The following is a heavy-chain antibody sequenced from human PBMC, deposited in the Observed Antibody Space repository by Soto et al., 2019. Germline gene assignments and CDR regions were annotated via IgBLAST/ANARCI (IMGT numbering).Heavy chain of an antibody. CDR1: GFVFRTFR. Sequence: GGSLRLSCEASGFVFRTFRMHWVRQAPGKGLEWLATIRFDGSTARYAESVRGRFKISRDNSMNTLYLQLDRLRVEDTAVYYCVRDRPNTESLTGYFDTWGQGTPVTVSS. D-gene: IGHD3-9*01. V-gene: IGHV3-33*01. CDR2: IRFDGSTA. CDR3: VRDRPNTESLTGYFDT. J-gene: IGHJ4*02.